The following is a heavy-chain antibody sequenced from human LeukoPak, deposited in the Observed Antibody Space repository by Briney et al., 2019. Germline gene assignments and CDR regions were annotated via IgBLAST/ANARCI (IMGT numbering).Heavy chain of an antibody. D-gene: IGHD1-26*01. J-gene: IGHJ4*02. CDR3: VTTGSYSIYYFDY. CDR1: GYRFSNYW. CDR2: IYPGDSDT. Sequence: GESLKISCKGSGYRFSNYWIGWVRQMPGKGLEWMGIIYPGDSDTRYSPSFRGQVTISADKSISTAYLQWSRPKASDTAMYFCVTTGSYSIYYFDYWGQGTLVTVSS. V-gene: IGHV5-51*01.